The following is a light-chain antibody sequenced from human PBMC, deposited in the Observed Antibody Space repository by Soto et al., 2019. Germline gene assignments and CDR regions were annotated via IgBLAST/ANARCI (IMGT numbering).Light chain of an antibody. Sequence: DIQMTQSPSTLSASVGDRVTITCRASQSIGTWLAWYQQKPGKAPKLLIYAASTLESGVSSRFSGRGSGTEFTLTINSLQPEDFATYYCQQYKSYLRTFGQGTKV. CDR2: AAS. J-gene: IGKJ1*01. CDR1: QSIGTW. CDR3: QQYKSYLRT. V-gene: IGKV1-5*01.